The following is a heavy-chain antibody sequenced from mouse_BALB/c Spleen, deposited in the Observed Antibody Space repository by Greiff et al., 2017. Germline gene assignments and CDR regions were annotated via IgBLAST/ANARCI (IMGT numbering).Heavy chain of an antibody. J-gene: IGHJ2*01. Sequence: EVHLVESGGGLVKPGGSLKLSCAASGFTFSSYAMSWVRQTPEKRLEWVASISSGGSTYYPDSVKGRFTISRDNARNILYLQMSSLRSEDTAMYYCARGQSEGYYFDYWGQGTTLTVSS. CDR2: ISSGGST. D-gene: IGHD1-3*01. CDR3: ARGQSEGYYFDY. CDR1: GFTFSSYA. V-gene: IGHV5-6-5*01.